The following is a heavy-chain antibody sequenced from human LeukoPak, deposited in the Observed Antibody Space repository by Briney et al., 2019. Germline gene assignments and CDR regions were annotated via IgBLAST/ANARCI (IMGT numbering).Heavy chain of an antibody. D-gene: IGHD2-2*01. CDR2: INPSVGNT. Sequence: ASVKVSCKAFGYTFTSNYMHWVRQAPGQGPEWMGIINPSVGNTIYAQQFQGRVTMTGDTSTSTVYMELSSLRSEDTAVYYCARDGSDTKRSFDPWGQGTLVTVSS. CDR3: ARDGSDTKRSFDP. CDR1: GYTFTSNY. J-gene: IGHJ5*02. V-gene: IGHV1-46*01.